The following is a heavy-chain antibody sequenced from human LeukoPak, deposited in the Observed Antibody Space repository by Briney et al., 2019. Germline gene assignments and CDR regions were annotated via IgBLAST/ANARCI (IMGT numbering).Heavy chain of an antibody. CDR1: GEPFSDHY. D-gene: IGHD1-14*01. CDR2: IHHGGTT. J-gene: IGHJ4*02. Sequence: SETLSLTCAVYGEPFSDHYWTWIRQSPGKGLEWIGEIHHGGTTNYNPSFKSRVALSLDTSKNQFSLRLSFVTAADTALYYCARRSYNLSWRSNRYYFDYWGRGTLVTVSS. V-gene: IGHV4-34*01. CDR3: ARRSYNLSWRSNRYYFDY.